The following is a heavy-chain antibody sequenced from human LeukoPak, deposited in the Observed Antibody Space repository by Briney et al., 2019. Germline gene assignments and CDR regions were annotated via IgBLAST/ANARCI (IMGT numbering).Heavy chain of an antibody. CDR2: IYPGDSDT. CDR1: GYSFTNYW. D-gene: IGHD4-17*01. Sequence: GESLKISCKGSGYSFTNYWIGWVRQMPGKGLEWMGIIYPGDSDTRYSPSFQGQVTISADKSISTAYLQWSSLKASDTAMYYCARRWTNYGGRYDYWGQGTLVTVSS. V-gene: IGHV5-51*01. CDR3: ARRWTNYGGRYDY. J-gene: IGHJ4*02.